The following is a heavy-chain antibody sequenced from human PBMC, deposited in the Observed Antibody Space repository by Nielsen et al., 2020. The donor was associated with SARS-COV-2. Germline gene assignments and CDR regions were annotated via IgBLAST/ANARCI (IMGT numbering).Heavy chain of an antibody. V-gene: IGHV4-59*01. CDR2: IYYSGST. CDR3: ARGLGHSSGYRDYYYGMDV. J-gene: IGHJ6*02. Sequence: SKTLSLTFTVSDGSISIYYWSWIRQPPGKGLEWIGYIYYSGSTNYNPALKSRVTISVDTSKNQFSLKLSSVTAADTAVYYCARGLGHSSGYRDYYYGMDVWGQGTTVTVSS. D-gene: IGHD5-18*01. CDR1: DGSISIYY.